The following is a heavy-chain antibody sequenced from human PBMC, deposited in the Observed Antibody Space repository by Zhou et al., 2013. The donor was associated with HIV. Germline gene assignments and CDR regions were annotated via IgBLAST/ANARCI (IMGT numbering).Heavy chain of an antibody. J-gene: IGHJ4*02. V-gene: IGHV1-69*04. CDR3: AREVVAAAGTTFFDY. D-gene: IGHD6-13*01. CDR1: GGTFSSYA. Sequence: QVQLVQSGAEVKKPGSSVKVSCKASGGTFSSYAISWVRQAPGQGLEWMGRIIPILGIANYAQKFQGRVTITADKSTSTAYMELSSLRSEDTAVYYCAREVVAAAGTTFFDYWGPGNPGHRLL. CDR2: IIPILGIA.